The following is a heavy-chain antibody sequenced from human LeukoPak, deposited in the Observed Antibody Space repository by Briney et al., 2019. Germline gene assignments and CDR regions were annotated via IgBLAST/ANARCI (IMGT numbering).Heavy chain of an antibody. Sequence: SETLSLTCTVSGGSISSGDYYWSWIRQPPGKGLEWIGYIYYSGSTYYNPALKSRVSISVDTSENQFSLKLSPVTAADTAVYYCARAYDSSGFPLFDYWGQGALVTVSS. CDR2: IYYSGST. D-gene: IGHD3-22*01. V-gene: IGHV4-30-4*01. CDR3: ARAYDSSGFPLFDY. CDR1: GGSISSGDYY. J-gene: IGHJ4*02.